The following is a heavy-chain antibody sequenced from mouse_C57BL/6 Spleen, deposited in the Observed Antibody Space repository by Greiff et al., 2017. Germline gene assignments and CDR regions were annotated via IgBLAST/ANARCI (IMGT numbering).Heavy chain of an antibody. Sequence: VQLQQSGPELVKPGASVKLPCKASGYTFTDYNMDWVKQSHGKSLEWIGDINPNSGGTIYNHKFTGKATLTVYKSSSPAYMELRSLTSEETAVYYCARGADGYRGFAYWGQGTLVTVSA. CDR3: ARGADGYRGFAY. CDR1: GYTFTDYN. CDR2: INPNSGGT. D-gene: IGHD2-3*01. V-gene: IGHV1-18*01. J-gene: IGHJ3*01.